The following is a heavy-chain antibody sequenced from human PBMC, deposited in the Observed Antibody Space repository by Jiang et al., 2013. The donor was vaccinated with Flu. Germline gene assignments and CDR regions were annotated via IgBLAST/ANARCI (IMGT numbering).Heavy chain of an antibody. Sequence: SLKSRVTISVDTSKNQFSLKLSSVTAADTAVYYCARDSGYDWGFDYWGQGTLVTVSS. V-gene: IGHV4-59*01. D-gene: IGHD5-12*01. J-gene: IGHJ4*02. CDR3: ARDSGYDWGFDY.